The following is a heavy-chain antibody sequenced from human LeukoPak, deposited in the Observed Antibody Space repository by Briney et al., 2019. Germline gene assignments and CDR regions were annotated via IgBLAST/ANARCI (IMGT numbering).Heavy chain of an antibody. CDR2: IKPDGSEK. CDR3: ARQANYYYDSSGYYYFDY. V-gene: IGHV3-7*03. D-gene: IGHD3-22*01. CDR1: GFTFSSYW. J-gene: IGHJ4*02. Sequence: GRSLRLSCAASGFTFSSYWMSWVRQAPGKGLEWVANIKPDGSEKKYVDSVKGRFTISRDNAKNSLCLQMNSLRAEDTAVYYCARQANYYYDSSGYYYFDYWGQGTLVTVPS.